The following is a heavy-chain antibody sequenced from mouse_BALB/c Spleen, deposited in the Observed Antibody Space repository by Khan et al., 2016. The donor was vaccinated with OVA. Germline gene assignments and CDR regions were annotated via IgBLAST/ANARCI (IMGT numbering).Heavy chain of an antibody. V-gene: IGHV3-1*02. D-gene: IGHD2-3*01. J-gene: IGHJ2*01. CDR1: GYSITSGYS. CDR2: IYYSGGT. CDR3: ARDGYYFDY. Sequence: EVQLVESGPDLVKPSQSLSLSCTVTGYSITSGYSWHWIRQFPGNKLEWMGYIYYSGGTNYNPYLKSRISITRDTSKNQFFLQLNPVTTEDTATYYCARDGYYFDYWGQGTTLTVSS.